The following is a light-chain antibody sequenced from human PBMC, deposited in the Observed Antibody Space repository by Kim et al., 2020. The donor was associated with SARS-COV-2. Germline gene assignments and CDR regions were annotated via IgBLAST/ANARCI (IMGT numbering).Light chain of an antibody. CDR3: AAWDDSLNGYV. Sequence: GQRVTISCSGSIASVGSYTVTWYQHLTGMAPKLLIYDDNQWPLGVADRFSGSKSGTSASLTISGLQSEDEADYYCAAWDDSLNGYVFGSGTKVTVL. CDR2: DDN. V-gene: IGLV1-44*01. J-gene: IGLJ1*01. CDR1: IASVGSYT.